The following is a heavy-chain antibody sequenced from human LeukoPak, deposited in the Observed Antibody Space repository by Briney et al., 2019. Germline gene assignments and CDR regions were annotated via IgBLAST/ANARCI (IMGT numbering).Heavy chain of an antibody. J-gene: IGHJ4*02. V-gene: IGHV1-2*02. Sequence: ASVKVSCKTSGYTFTVYYMHWVRPAPGQGLEWMGWINPNSGGTNYAQKFQGRVTMTRDTSISTAYMELSRLGSDDTAVYYCARGTVYHLHYWGQGTLVTVSS. D-gene: IGHD4-17*01. CDR1: GYTFTVYY. CDR3: ARGTVYHLHY. CDR2: INPNSGGT.